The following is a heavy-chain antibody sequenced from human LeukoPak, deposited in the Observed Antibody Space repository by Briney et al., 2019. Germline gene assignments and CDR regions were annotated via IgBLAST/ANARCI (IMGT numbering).Heavy chain of an antibody. D-gene: IGHD6-19*01. CDR3: ARDPVSGWFPLY. CDR2: ISSSSSYI. Sequence: GGSLRLSCAASGFTFSSYSMNWVRQAPGKGLEWVSSISSSSSYIYYADSVNGRFTISRDNAKNSLYRQMNSLRAEDTAVYYCARDPVSGWFPLYWGQGSLVTVSS. CDR1: GFTFSSYS. J-gene: IGHJ4*02. V-gene: IGHV3-21*01.